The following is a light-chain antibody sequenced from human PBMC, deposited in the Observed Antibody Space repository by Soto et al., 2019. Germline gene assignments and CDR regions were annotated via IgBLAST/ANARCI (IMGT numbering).Light chain of an antibody. CDR3: ISYTSGSTLYV. CDR1: SSDVGGYNY. CDR2: EVS. Sequence: QSALTQPPSASGSPGQSVTISCTGTSSDVGGYNYVSWYQQHPGKAPKLMIYEVSNRPSGISNRFSGSKSGNTASLTISGLQAEDEADYYCISYTSGSTLYVFGTGTKLTVL. J-gene: IGLJ1*01. V-gene: IGLV2-14*01.